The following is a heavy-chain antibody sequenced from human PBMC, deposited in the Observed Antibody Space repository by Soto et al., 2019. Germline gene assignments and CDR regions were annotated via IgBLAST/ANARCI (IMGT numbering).Heavy chain of an antibody. CDR3: TTERVYCSSTSCYSNILDAFDI. CDR2: IKSKTDGGTT. Sequence: EVQLVESGGGLVKPGGSLRLSCAASGFTFSNAWMSWVRQAPGKGLEWVGRIKSKTDGGTTDYAAPVNGRFTISRDDSKNTLYLQMNSLKTEDTAVYYCTTERVYCSSTSCYSNILDAFDIWGHVTMVTVSS. D-gene: IGHD2-2*01. V-gene: IGHV3-15*01. CDR1: GFTFSNAW. J-gene: IGHJ3*02.